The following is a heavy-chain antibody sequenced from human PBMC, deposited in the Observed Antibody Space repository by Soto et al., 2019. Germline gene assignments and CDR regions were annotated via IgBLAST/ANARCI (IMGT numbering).Heavy chain of an antibody. D-gene: IGHD3-10*01. V-gene: IGHV3-21*01. J-gene: IGHJ4*02. CDR2: ISSSRSYI. CDR1: GFTFGSYS. Sequence: GGSLRLSCAASGFTFGSYSMNWVRQASGKGLEWVSSISSSRSYIYYADLVKGRFTISRDNSKSILFLQKNSRRLEDTAVYYWAREGTGGDGWGEYWDKGTLITAS. CDR3: AREGTGGDGWGEY.